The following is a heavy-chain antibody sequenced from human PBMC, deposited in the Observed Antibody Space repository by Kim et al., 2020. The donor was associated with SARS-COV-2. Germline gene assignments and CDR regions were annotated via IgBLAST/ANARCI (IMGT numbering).Heavy chain of an antibody. V-gene: IGHV3-30*04. CDR3: ARVSAPQRGYSSGWYYFDY. D-gene: IGHD6-19*01. Sequence: GGSLRLSCAASGFTFSSYAMHWVRQAPGKGLEWVAVISYDGSNKYYADSVKGRFTISRDNSKNTLYLQMNSLRAEDTAVYYCARVSAPQRGYSSGWYYFDYWGQGTLVTVSS. J-gene: IGHJ4*02. CDR1: GFTFSSYA. CDR2: ISYDGSNK.